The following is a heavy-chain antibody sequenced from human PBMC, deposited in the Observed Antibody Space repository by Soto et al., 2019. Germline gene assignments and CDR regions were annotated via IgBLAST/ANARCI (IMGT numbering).Heavy chain of an antibody. V-gene: IGHV1-69*02. Sequence: QVQLVQSGAEVKKPGSSVKVSCKASGGTFSSYTISWVRQAPGQGLEWMGRIIPILGIANYAQKFQGRVTITADKSTSTAYMELSSLRSEDTAVYYCARAPITIFGVVTTLTMDVWGKGTTVTVSS. D-gene: IGHD3-3*01. CDR3: ARAPITIFGVVTTLTMDV. CDR1: GGTFSSYT. CDR2: IIPILGIA. J-gene: IGHJ6*03.